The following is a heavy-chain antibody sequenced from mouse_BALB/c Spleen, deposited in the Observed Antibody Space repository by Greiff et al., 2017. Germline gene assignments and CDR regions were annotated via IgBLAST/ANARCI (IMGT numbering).Heavy chain of an antibody. Sequence: QVQLKESGPGLVAPSQSLSITCTVSGFSLTGYGVNWVRQPPGKGLEWLGMIWGDGSTDYNSALKSRLSISKDNSKSQVFLKMNSLQTDDTARYYCARGNGNYGWYFDVWGAGTTVTVSS. CDR1: GFSLTGYG. CDR3: ARGNGNYGWYFDV. J-gene: IGHJ1*01. V-gene: IGHV2-6-7*01. CDR2: IWGDGST. D-gene: IGHD2-1*01.